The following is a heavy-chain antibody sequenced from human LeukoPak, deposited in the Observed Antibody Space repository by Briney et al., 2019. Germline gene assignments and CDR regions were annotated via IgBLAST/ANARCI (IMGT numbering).Heavy chain of an antibody. CDR2: INHSGST. Sequence: SETLSLTCAVYGGSFSGYYWSWIRQPPGKGLEWIGEINHSGSTNYNPSLKSRVTISVDTSKNQFSLKLSSVTAADTAGYYCARGSGSWWANWFDPWGQGTLVTVSS. CDR3: ARGSGSWWANWFDP. J-gene: IGHJ5*02. D-gene: IGHD6-13*01. V-gene: IGHV4-34*01. CDR1: GGSFSGYY.